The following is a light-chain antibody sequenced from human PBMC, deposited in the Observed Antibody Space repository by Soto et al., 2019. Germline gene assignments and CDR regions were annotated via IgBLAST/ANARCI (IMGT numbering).Light chain of an antibody. CDR3: QQYGSSPRT. Sequence: EVVLTQSPATLSLSTGERATLSCRASQSVGSYLVWYQQKPGQAPRLLIYDASNRVTGIPDRFSGSGSGTDFTLTISRLEPEDFAVYYCQQYGSSPRTFGQGTMVDIK. CDR1: QSVGSY. V-gene: IGKV3-20*01. CDR2: DAS. J-gene: IGKJ1*01.